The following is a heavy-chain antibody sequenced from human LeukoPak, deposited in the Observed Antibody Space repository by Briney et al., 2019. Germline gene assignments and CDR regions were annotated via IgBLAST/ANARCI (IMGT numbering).Heavy chain of an antibody. CDR3: AKDNGQWLVRWYFDL. J-gene: IGHJ2*01. Sequence: GGSLRLSCEASGFTFDDCVMHWVRQAPGKGLEWVSGISWNSGSIGYADSVKGRFTITSDNAKNSLYLQMNSLRAEHTALYYCAKDNGQWLVRWYFDLWGRGTLVTVSS. CDR1: GFTFDDCV. CDR2: ISWNSGSI. D-gene: IGHD6-19*01. V-gene: IGHV3-9*01.